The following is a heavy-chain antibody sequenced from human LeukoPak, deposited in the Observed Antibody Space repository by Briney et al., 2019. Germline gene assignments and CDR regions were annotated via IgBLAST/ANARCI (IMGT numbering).Heavy chain of an antibody. V-gene: IGHV1-46*01. D-gene: IGHD1-26*01. CDR2: INPSGGST. CDR3: ARDPGLGQLDY. J-gene: IGHJ4*02. CDR1: GYTFTSYY. Sequence: ASVKVSCKASGYTFTSYYMHWVRQAPGQGLEWMAIINPSGGSTSYAQKFQGRVTMTRDTSTSTVYMELSSLRSEDTAVYYCARDPGLGQLDYWGQGTLVTVSS.